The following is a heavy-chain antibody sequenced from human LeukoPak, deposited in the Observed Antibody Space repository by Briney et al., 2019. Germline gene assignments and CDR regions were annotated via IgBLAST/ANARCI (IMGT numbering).Heavy chain of an antibody. J-gene: IGHJ4*02. CDR3: ARDPTYYYDSSGYYSPAEDFDY. V-gene: IGHV1-18*01. D-gene: IGHD3-22*01. CDR1: GYTFTSYG. CDR2: SSAYNGNT. Sequence: ASVKVSCKASGYTFTSYGISWVRQAPGQGLEWMGWSSAYNGNTNYAQKLQGRVTMTTDTSTSTAYMELRSLRSDDTAVHYCARDPTYYYDSSGYYSPAEDFDYWGQGTLVTVSS.